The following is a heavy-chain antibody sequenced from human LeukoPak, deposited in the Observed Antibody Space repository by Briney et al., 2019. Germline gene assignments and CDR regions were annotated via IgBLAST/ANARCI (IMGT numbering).Heavy chain of an antibody. V-gene: IGHV3-53*01. CDR3: ARQLRGDAFDI. J-gene: IGHJ3*02. CDR2: IYSGGST. Sequence: GGSLRLSCAASGFTFSSNYMSWVRQAPGKGLEWVSVIYSGGSTYYADSVKGRFTISRDNSKNTLYLQMNSLRAEDTAVYYCARQLRGDAFDIWGQGTMVTVSP. CDR1: GFTFSSNY. D-gene: IGHD1-26*01.